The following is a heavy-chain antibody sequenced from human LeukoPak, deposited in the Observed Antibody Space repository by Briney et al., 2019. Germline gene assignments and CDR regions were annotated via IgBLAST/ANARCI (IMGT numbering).Heavy chain of an antibody. D-gene: IGHD2-21*02. CDR3: ARDTPLANCGGDCYSDAFDI. J-gene: IGHJ3*02. CDR1: GFTFSSYW. V-gene: IGHV3-74*01. Sequence: GGSLRLSCAASGFTFSSYWMHWVRQAPGKGLVWVSRINSEGSSTTYADSVKGRFTISRDNAKNTLYLQMNSLTAEDTAVYYCARDTPLANCGGDCYSDAFDIWGQGTMVTVSS. CDR2: INSEGSST.